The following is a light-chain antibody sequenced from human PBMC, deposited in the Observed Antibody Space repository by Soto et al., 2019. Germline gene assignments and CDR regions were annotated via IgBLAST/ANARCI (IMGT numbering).Light chain of an antibody. J-gene: IGLJ2*01. V-gene: IGLV1-40*01. Sequence: QSVLTQPPSVSGAPGQRVTISCTGSNSNIGANYDVYWYQQLPGTAPKLLISDNSDRPSEVPDRFSGSKSGTSASLAITGLQAEDEADYHCQSYDSSLGVVVFGGGTKLTVL. CDR1: NSNIGANYD. CDR3: QSYDSSLGVVV. CDR2: DNS.